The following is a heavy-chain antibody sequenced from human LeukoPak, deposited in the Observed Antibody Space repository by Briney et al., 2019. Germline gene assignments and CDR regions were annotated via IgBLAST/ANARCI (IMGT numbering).Heavy chain of an antibody. CDR1: GLTFSSYA. Sequence: GGSLRLSCAASGLTFSSYAMNWVRQASGKGLEWVSGITDNGRKTYYADSVKGRFSISRDNSKNTLYLQMSDLRAENTAVYYCAKITVATTSNYWGQGTLVTVSS. V-gene: IGHV3-23*01. CDR3: AKITVATTSNY. CDR2: ITDNGRKT. D-gene: IGHD3-10*01. J-gene: IGHJ4*02.